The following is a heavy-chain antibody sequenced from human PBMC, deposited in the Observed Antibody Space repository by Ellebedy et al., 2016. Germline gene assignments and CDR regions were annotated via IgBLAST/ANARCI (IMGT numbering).Heavy chain of an antibody. V-gene: IGHV4-4*08. J-gene: IGHJ4*02. CDR1: GGSTSSSY. D-gene: IGHD5-12*01. Sequence: SETLSLTCTVSGGSTSSSYWSWIRQPPGKGLEWIGYIYNSGTTNYNPSLKSRVTISVDTSKNQFSLKLSSVTAADTAVYYCARDPGYRFDYWGQGTLVTVSS. CDR2: IYNSGTT. CDR3: ARDPGYRFDY.